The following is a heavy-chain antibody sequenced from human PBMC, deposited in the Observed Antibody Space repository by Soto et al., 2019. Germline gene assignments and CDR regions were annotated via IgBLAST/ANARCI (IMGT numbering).Heavy chain of an antibody. CDR1: GYTFTVYY. J-gene: IGHJ4*02. CDR3: ARDLAKGGGSAGFDY. Sequence: ASVKVSCKASGYTFTVYYMHWVRQAPGQGLEWMGWINPKSGGTMYPQKFQGRVTMTWDTSISTAYMALTRLRSDDTAVYYCARDLAKGGGSAGFDYWVQGTLVTVSS. V-gene: IGHV1-2*02. D-gene: IGHD1-26*01. CDR2: INPKSGGT.